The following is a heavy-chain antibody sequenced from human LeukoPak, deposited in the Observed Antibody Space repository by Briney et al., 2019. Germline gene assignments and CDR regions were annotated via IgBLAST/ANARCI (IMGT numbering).Heavy chain of an antibody. V-gene: IGHV4-39*01. CDR3: ARHPAVTTVTFDY. Sequence: SETLSLTCTVSGGSISSSSYYWGWIRQPPGKGLEWIGSIYYSGSTYYNPSLKSRVTISVDTSKNQFSLKLSSVTAADTAMYYCARHPAVTTVTFDYWGQGTLVTVSS. CDR1: GGSISSSSYY. D-gene: IGHD4-17*01. J-gene: IGHJ4*02. CDR2: IYYSGST.